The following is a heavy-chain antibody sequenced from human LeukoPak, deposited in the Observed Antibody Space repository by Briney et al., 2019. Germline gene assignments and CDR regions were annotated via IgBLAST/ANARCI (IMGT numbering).Heavy chain of an antibody. CDR3: AREGPITIFGVVRYYFDY. CDR2: IIPIFGTA. J-gene: IGHJ4*02. V-gene: IGHV1-69*05. CDR1: GGTFSSYA. Sequence: SVKVSCKASGGTFSSYAISWVRQAPGQGLEWMGRIIPIFGTANYAQKFQGRVTTTTDESTSTAYMELSSLRSEDTAVYYCAREGPITIFGVVRYYFDYWGQGTLVTVSS. D-gene: IGHD3-3*01.